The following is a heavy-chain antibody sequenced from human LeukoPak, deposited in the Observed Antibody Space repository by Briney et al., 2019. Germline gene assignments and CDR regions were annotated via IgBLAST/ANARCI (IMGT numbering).Heavy chain of an antibody. Sequence: ASVKVSFKASGYTFTAYYMHWVREAPGQGIEWMGWINPNNGGTNFAQKFQGRVTMTRDTSITTAHMELSRLTSDDTAVYYCAREIPCSSSSCLDYWGQGTLVTVSS. J-gene: IGHJ4*02. CDR1: GYTFTAYY. D-gene: IGHD2-2*01. CDR2: INPNNGGT. V-gene: IGHV1-2*02. CDR3: AREIPCSSSSCLDY.